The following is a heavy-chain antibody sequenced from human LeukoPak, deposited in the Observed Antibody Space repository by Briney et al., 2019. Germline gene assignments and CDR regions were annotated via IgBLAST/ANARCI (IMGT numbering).Heavy chain of an antibody. Sequence: ASVKVSRKASGYTFTSYDINWVRQATGQGLEWMGWMNPNSGNTGYAQKFQGRVTMTRNTSISTAYMELSSLRSEDTAVYYCARGSATHYDFWSGYNDYWGQGTLVTVSS. CDR1: GYTFTSYD. D-gene: IGHD3-3*01. V-gene: IGHV1-8*01. J-gene: IGHJ4*02. CDR2: MNPNSGNT. CDR3: ARGSATHYDFWSGYNDY.